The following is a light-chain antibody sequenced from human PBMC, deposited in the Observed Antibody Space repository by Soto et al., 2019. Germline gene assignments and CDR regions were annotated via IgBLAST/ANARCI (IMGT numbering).Light chain of an antibody. CDR1: QDIANY. CDR3: QQDLRPPLT. J-gene: IGKJ3*01. CDR2: DAS. Sequence: DIQMTQSPSSLSASVGNRVTITCQASQDIANYLNWYQKKPGKAPNLLIYDASNLERGVPSRFSGGGSGTDFTLTISSLQPEDFETYYCQQDLRPPLTFGPGTKVDIK. V-gene: IGKV1-33*01.